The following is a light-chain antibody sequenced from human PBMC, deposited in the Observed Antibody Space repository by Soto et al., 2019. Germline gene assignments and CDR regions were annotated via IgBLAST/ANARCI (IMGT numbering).Light chain of an antibody. V-gene: IGKV3-15*01. CDR1: QSVSSN. J-gene: IGKJ1*01. Sequence: EIVMTHSPAPLSVSQGERATLSCRASQSVSSNLAWYQQKPGQAPRLLIYGASTRATGIPARFSGSGSGTEFTLTISSLQSEDFAVYYCQQYNNWPPWTFGQGTKVEIK. CDR2: GAS. CDR3: QQYNNWPPWT.